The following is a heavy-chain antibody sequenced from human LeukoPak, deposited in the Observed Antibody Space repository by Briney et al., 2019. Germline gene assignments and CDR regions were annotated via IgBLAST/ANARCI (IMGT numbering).Heavy chain of an antibody. Sequence: GRSLRLSCAASGFTFDDYAMHWVRQAPGKGLEWVSGISWNSGSIGYADSVKGRFTISRDNAKNSLYLQMNSLRAEDMALYYCAKGFSGSYFYYFDYWGQGTLVTVPS. J-gene: IGHJ4*02. CDR3: AKGFSGSYFYYFDY. CDR2: ISWNSGSI. D-gene: IGHD1-26*01. CDR1: GFTFDDYA. V-gene: IGHV3-9*03.